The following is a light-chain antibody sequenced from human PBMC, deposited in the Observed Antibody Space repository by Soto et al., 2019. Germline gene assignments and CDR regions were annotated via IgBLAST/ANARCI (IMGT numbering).Light chain of an antibody. CDR3: SAYTDRSNLV. CDR1: MRDVGAYNL. J-gene: IGLJ3*02. V-gene: IGLV2-14*01. CDR2: EVR. Sequence: QSALAQPASVSGSAGQSITISCSGTMRDVGAYNLVSWYQQHPGTAPKLIIYEVRNRPSGISSRFSGSRSGNTASLTISGLQPQDEGDYYCSAYTDRSNLVFGGGTK.